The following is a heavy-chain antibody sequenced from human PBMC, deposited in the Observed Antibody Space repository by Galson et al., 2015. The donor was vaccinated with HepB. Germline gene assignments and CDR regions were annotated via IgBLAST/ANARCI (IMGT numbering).Heavy chain of an antibody. J-gene: IGHJ5*02. V-gene: IGHV3-23*01. D-gene: IGHD3-16*01. CDR1: GFTFSSYW. CDR3: VKEGAWFGGDWFDP. CDR2: INGRGSTT. Sequence: SLRLSCAGSGFTFSSYWMSWIRQAPGKGLEWVSGINGRGSTTYYADAVKGRFSISRDNSENTVFLQMDNLKVDDTAIYYCVKEGAWFGGDWFDPWGQGTLVTVS.